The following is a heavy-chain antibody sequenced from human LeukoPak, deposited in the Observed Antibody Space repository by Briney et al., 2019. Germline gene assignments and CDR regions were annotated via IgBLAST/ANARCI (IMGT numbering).Heavy chain of an antibody. CDR1: GYTFTSYA. CDR3: ARRGGSEYDYVWGSYRYFGY. CDR2: IIPIFGTA. D-gene: IGHD3-16*02. V-gene: IGHV1-69*13. J-gene: IGHJ4*02. Sequence: SVKVSCKASGYTFTSYAISWVRQAPGQGLEWMGGIIPIFGTANYAQKFQGRVTITADESTSTAYMELSSLRSEDTAVYYCARRGGSEYDYVWGSYRYFGYWGQGTLVTVSS.